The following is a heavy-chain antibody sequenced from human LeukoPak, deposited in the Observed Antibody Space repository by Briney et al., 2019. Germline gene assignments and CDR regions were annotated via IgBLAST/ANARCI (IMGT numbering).Heavy chain of an antibody. CDR3: VWWQLVLDAFDI. CDR1: GFTFSSYA. CDR2: ISYDGSNK. D-gene: IGHD2-15*01. V-gene: IGHV3-30*01. J-gene: IGHJ3*02. Sequence: GGSLRLSCAASGFTFSSYAMNWVRKAPAKGLEGVAVISYDGSNKYYADSVKGRFTISRDNSKNTLYLQMNSLRAEDTAVYYCVWWQLVLDAFDIWGQGTMVTVSS.